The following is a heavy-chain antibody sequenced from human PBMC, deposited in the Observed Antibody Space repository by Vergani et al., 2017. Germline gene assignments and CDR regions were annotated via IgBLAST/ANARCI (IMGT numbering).Heavy chain of an antibody. CDR2: IYHSGNG. J-gene: IGHJ2*01. V-gene: IGHV4-39*01. CDR1: GDSIISRSYY. CDR3: ASGKYYSDSTSHFRGRYFDV. Sequence: QMQLQESGPGLVKASETLSLTCTVSGDSIISRSYYWGWIRQPPGKGLEWFGSIYHSGNGDSSSSHKSRFTISADTSKNQFSLRLTSVTAADTAVYYCASGKYYSDSTSHFRGRYFDVWGRGTLVTVPS. D-gene: IGHD3-16*01.